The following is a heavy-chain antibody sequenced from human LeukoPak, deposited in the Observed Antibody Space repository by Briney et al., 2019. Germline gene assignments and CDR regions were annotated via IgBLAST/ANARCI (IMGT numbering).Heavy chain of an antibody. CDR2: IYYSGST. V-gene: IGHV4-39*01. Sequence: PSETLYLTCTVSGGSISSSSYYWGWIRQPPGKGLEWIGSIYYSGSTYYNPSLKSRVTISVDTSKNQFSLKLSSVTAADTAVYYCARHLYCTNGVCSFDYWGQGTLVTVSS. D-gene: IGHD2-8*01. J-gene: IGHJ4*02. CDR1: GGSISSSSYY. CDR3: ARHLYCTNGVCSFDY.